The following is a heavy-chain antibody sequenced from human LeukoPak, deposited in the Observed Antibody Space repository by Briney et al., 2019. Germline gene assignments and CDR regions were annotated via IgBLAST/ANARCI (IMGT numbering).Heavy chain of an antibody. D-gene: IGHD4-17*01. Sequence: GGSLRLSCAVSGFTVNTFWLHWVRQSPGTGLVWLSHINSDGRTTSYADSVKGRITISKDSAKNTLYLEMNDLRAEDTAVYYCARGGVYGDYVHFDYWGQGTLVTVSS. CDR1: GFTVNTFW. J-gene: IGHJ4*02. CDR2: INSDGRTT. CDR3: ARGGVYGDYVHFDY. V-gene: IGHV3-74*01.